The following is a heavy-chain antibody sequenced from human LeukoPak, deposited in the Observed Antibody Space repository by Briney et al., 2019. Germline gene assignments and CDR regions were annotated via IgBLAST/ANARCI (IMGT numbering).Heavy chain of an antibody. V-gene: IGHV3-23*01. Sequence: GGSLRLSCAASGFTFSSYAMSWVRQAPGKGLEWVSTISAGGSGTYYADSVKGRVTISRDNSKNTVYLQMNSLRAEDTAVYYCAVGATMSPNYWGQGTLVTVSS. J-gene: IGHJ4*02. CDR1: GFTFSSYA. CDR3: AVGATMSPNY. D-gene: IGHD1-26*01. CDR2: ISAGGSGT.